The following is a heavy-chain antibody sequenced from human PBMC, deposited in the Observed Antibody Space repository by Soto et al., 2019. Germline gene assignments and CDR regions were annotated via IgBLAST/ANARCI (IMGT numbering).Heavy chain of an antibody. D-gene: IGHD2-21*01. CDR3: ARRRYCGYDCYHKHYYGMDV. J-gene: IGHJ6*02. CDR1: GDTFSSYA. CDR2: LITVLGTT. Sequence: QVQLVQSGAELKKTGSSVRVSCRASGDTFSSYAVNWVRQAPGRGLEWMGRLITVLGTTDYAQKFKGRVTITAEKYTKTVYMELSSLRSEDTAVYYCARRRYCGYDCYHKHYYGMDVWGQGTTVTVAS. V-gene: IGHV1-69*08.